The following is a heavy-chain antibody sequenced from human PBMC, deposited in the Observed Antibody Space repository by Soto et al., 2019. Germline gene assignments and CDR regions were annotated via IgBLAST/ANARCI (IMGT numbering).Heavy chain of an antibody. CDR3: ARLMGVVTVDY. CDR2: IYYAGSP. CDR1: GGSISSTGHY. Sequence: QLQLQESGPGLVKPSETLSLTCTVSGGSISSTGHYWGWIRQPPGKGLEWIGNIYYAGSPYYNPSLKSRVTISVDTSKNDFPLTLTSVTAADTAVYYCARLMGVVTVDYWGQGALVTVSS. D-gene: IGHD2-21*02. V-gene: IGHV4-39*02. J-gene: IGHJ4*02.